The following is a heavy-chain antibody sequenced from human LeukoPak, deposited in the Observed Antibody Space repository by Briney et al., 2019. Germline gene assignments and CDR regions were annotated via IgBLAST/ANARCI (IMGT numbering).Heavy chain of an antibody. Sequence: GGSLRLSCAASGFTFSGYAMYWVRQAPGKGLEWVLGVSDSGDGTHYADSVKGRFTISRDNSKNTLYLQMNNLRAEDTAVYYCAKDRACGQWNCQGSDYWGQGTLVTVSS. D-gene: IGHD1-7*01. CDR3: AKDRACGQWNCQGSDY. CDR1: GFTFSGYA. CDR2: VSDSGDGT. J-gene: IGHJ4*02. V-gene: IGHV3-23*01.